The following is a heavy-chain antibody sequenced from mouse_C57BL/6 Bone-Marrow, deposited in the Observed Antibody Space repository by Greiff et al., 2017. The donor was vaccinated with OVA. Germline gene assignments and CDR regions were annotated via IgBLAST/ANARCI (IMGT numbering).Heavy chain of an antibody. CDR2: LDPSDSYT. CDR3: ARCGYYAMDY. Sequence: QVQLKQPGAELVMPGASVKLSCKASGYTFTSYWMHWVKQRPGQGLEWIGELDPSDSYTNYNQKFKGKSTLTVDKSSSTAYMQLSSLTSEDSAVYYCARCGYYAMDYWGQGTSVTVSS. V-gene: IGHV1-69*01. CDR1: GYTFTSYW. J-gene: IGHJ4*01.